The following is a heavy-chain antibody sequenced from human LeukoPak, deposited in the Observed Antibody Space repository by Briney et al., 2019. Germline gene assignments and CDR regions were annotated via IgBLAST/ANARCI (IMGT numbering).Heavy chain of an antibody. Sequence: GGSLRLSCAASGFTFSSYDMSWVRQAPGKGVEWVSDISGSGGSTYYADSVKGRFTISRDNSKNTMYMKMNRERAEDTAVYYCSKLDLLEYYYDSSGYVMEFDYWGQGTLVSVSS. J-gene: IGHJ4*02. V-gene: IGHV3-23*01. CDR1: GFTFSSYD. CDR3: SKLDLLEYYYDSSGYVMEFDY. CDR2: ISGSGGST. D-gene: IGHD3-22*01.